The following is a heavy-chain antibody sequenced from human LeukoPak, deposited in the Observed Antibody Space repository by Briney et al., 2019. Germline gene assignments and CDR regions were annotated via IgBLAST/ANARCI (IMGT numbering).Heavy chain of an antibody. D-gene: IGHD3-22*01. J-gene: IGHJ4*02. CDR2: ISYDGSNK. CDR3: AKSTMIVVVMGYFDY. V-gene: IGHV3-30-3*02. CDR1: GFTFSSYA. Sequence: GRSLRLSCAASGFTFSSYAMHWVRQAPGKGLEWVAVISYDGSNKYYADSVKGRFTISRDNSKNTLYLQMNSLRAEDTAVYYCAKSTMIVVVMGYFDYWGQGTLVTVSS.